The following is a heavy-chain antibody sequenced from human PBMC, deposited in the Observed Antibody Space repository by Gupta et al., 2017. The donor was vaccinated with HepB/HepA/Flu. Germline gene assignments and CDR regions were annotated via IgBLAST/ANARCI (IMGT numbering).Heavy chain of an antibody. V-gene: IGHV3-30*18. Sequence: VQLVESGGGVVQPGRSLRLSCASSGFIFQSYGMLWVRQVPGTVLEWVAVLSYDGSNKYYADTVKGRFTISRDNSKNTLYLQMNSLRAEDTAVYYCAKDISVCSGGSFYDYYYYGMDVWGQGTTVTVSS. D-gene: IGHD2-15*01. CDR2: LSYDGSNK. J-gene: IGHJ6*02. CDR3: AKDISVCSGGSFYDYYYYGMDV. CDR1: GFIFQSYG.